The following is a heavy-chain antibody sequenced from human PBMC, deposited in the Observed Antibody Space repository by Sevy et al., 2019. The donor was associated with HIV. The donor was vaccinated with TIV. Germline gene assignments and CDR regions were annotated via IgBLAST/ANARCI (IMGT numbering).Heavy chain of an antibody. CDR2: INPNSGRT. J-gene: IGHJ6*02. CDR3: ARGLDCSGDNCYHYGMDV. D-gene: IGHD2-15*01. V-gene: IGHV1-2*06. CDR1: GYTFTDYY. Sequence: ASVKVSCKSSGYTFTDYYMHWVRQAPGQGLEWMGRINPNSGRTEYAQKFQGRVTMTRDTSISTAYMELSRLRSDDTAVYFCARGLDCSGDNCYHYGMDVWGQGTTVTVSS.